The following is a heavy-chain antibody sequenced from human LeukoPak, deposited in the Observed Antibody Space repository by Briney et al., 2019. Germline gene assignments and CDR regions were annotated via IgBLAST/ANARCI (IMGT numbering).Heavy chain of an antibody. CDR1: GFKFTSYG. CDR2: IRNDGGDK. CDR3: ARDWSL. J-gene: IGHJ4*02. Sequence: GGSLRLSCAASGFKFTSYGMHWVRQAPGKGLEWVAFIRNDGGDKYYADSVKGRFSISRDNSKNTLYLQMNSLKPEDTAVYYCARDWSLWGQGTLVTVSS. V-gene: IGHV3-30*02.